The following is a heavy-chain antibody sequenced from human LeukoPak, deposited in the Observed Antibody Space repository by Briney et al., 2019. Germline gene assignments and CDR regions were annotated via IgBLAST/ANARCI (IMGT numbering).Heavy chain of an antibody. CDR2: IYPGDSDT. Sequence: GESLKISCKGSGYSFTSYWIGWVRQMPGKGLEWMGIIYPGDSDTGYSPSFQGQVTISADKSISTAYLQWSSLKASDTAMYYCARLTYYYDSSGYPLNYYSNYYMDVWGKGTTVTVSS. V-gene: IGHV5-51*01. CDR3: ARLTYYYDSSGYPLNYYSNYYMDV. CDR1: GYSFTSYW. D-gene: IGHD3-22*01. J-gene: IGHJ6*03.